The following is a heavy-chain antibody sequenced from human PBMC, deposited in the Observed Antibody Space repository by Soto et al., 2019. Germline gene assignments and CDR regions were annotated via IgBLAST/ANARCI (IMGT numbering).Heavy chain of an antibody. Sequence: GGSLRLSCAASGFTFSSYGMHWVRQAPGKGLEWVAVIWYDGSNKYYADSVRGRFSISRDNSENTLYLQMNSLRAEDTAVYHCARGMKTAVFYGMDVWGQGTTVTVSS. V-gene: IGHV3-33*01. J-gene: IGHJ6*02. CDR1: GFTFSSYG. CDR2: IWYDGSNK. CDR3: ARGMKTAVFYGMDV. D-gene: IGHD2-2*01.